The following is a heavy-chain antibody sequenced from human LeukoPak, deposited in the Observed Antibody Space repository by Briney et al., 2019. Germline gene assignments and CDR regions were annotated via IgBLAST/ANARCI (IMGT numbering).Heavy chain of an antibody. CDR1: GYTLTELS. V-gene: IGHV1-24*01. CDR3: ATGIKYTYYYYMDV. D-gene: IGHD2-2*02. Sequence: ASVNVSCKVSGYTLTELSMHWVRQAPGKGLEWMGGFDPEDGETIYAQKFQGRVTMTEDTSTDTAYMELSSLRSEDTAVYYCATGIKYTYYYYMDVWGKGTTVTVSS. CDR2: FDPEDGET. J-gene: IGHJ6*03.